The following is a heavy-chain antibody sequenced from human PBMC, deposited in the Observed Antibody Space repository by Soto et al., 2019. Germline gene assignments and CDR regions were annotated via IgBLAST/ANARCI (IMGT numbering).Heavy chain of an antibody. CDR3: AREMYYYDSSGYLDY. V-gene: IGHV3-23*01. CDR2: ISDDADNM. J-gene: IGHJ4*02. CDR1: GFTFSNYA. Sequence: PGGSLRLSCAASGFTFSNYAMSWVRQAPGKGLEWVSAISDDADNMYYADSVKGRFSIPRDNSKNSLYLQMDSLRAEDTAVYYCAREMYYYDSSGYLDYWGQGTLVTVSS. D-gene: IGHD3-22*01.